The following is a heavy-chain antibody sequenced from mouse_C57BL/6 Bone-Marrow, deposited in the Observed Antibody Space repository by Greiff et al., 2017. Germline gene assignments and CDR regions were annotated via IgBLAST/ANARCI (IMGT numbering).Heavy chain of an antibody. J-gene: IGHJ4*01. Sequence: VQLQQSGAELVRPGASVKLSCKASGYTFTDYYINWVKQRPGQGLEWIARIYPGSGNTYYNEKFKGKATLTAEKSSSTAYMQLSRLTSEDSAVYFCARGGYYYGSSCAMDYWGQGTSVTVSS. D-gene: IGHD1-1*01. CDR3: ARGGYYYGSSCAMDY. CDR1: GYTFTDYY. V-gene: IGHV1-76*01. CDR2: IYPGSGNT.